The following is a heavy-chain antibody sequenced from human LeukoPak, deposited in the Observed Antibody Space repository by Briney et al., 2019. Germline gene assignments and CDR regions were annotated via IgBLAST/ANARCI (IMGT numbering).Heavy chain of an antibody. CDR1: GASISSGDYF. D-gene: IGHD2-15*01. Sequence: SETLSLTCTVSGASISSGDYFWTWIRRPPGKGLEWIGYIFDSGRTDFNPSLKSRVTISVDRSKNQFSLRLGSVTAADTAVYYCANADRFCSGSCHVPDAFDFWGQGTMVTVSS. CDR3: ANADRFCSGSCHVPDAFDF. V-gene: IGHV4-30-2*01. J-gene: IGHJ3*01. CDR2: IFDSGRT.